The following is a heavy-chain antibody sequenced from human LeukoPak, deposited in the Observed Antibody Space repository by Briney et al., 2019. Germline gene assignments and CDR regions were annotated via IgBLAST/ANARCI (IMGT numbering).Heavy chain of an antibody. CDR1: GYTFTNYY. J-gene: IGHJ4*02. Sequence: ASVKVSCKASGYTFTNYYIYWVRQAPGQGLEWMGIINPSGGSTKYAQKFQGRVTTTRATSTSTVYMELSSLRSDDTAVYYCARAYYYDSSGYYPGGDYWGQGTLVTVSS. D-gene: IGHD3-22*01. CDR2: INPSGGST. V-gene: IGHV1-46*01. CDR3: ARAYYYDSSGYYPGGDY.